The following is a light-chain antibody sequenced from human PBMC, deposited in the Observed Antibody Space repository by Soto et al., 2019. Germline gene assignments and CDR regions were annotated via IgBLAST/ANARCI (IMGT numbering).Light chain of an antibody. V-gene: IGKV3-15*01. CDR3: QQYHNWPLT. J-gene: IGKJ4*01. CDR1: QSVSSD. Sequence: EIVLTQSPATLSVSPGDRATLSCRASQSVSSDLAWLQQKPGQAPRLLIYDASTRATGIPARFSGSVSGTELTLTISSLQSEDFAIYYCQQYHNWPLTFGGGTKVEI. CDR2: DAS.